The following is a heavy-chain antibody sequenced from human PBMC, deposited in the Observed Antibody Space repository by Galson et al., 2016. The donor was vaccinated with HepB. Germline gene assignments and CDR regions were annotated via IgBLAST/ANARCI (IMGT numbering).Heavy chain of an antibody. CDR1: GGTFSSYT. CDR2: IIPMVGIA. D-gene: IGHD6-13*01. CDR3: VGMYTSGDGMDV. Sequence: SVKVSCKASGGTFSSYTISWVRQAPGQGLEWMGRIIPMVGIANYAQKFQGRVTITADKSTSTAYMELSSLRSEDTAVYYCVGMYTSGDGMDVWGKGTTVTVSS. J-gene: IGHJ6*04. V-gene: IGHV1-69*02.